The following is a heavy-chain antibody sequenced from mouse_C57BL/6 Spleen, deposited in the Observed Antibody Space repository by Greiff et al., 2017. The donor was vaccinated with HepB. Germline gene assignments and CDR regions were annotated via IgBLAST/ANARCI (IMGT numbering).Heavy chain of an antibody. CDR3: ARKGLRGYAMDY. CDR1: GFSLTSYG. CDR2: IWRGGST. V-gene: IGHV2-2*01. Sequence: VQLVESGPGLVQPSQSLSITCTVSGFSLTSYGVHWVRQSPGKGLEWLGVIWRGGSTDYNAAFISRLSISKDNSKSQVFFKMNSLQADDTAIYYCARKGLRGYAMDYWGQGTSVTVSS. D-gene: IGHD1-1*01. J-gene: IGHJ4*01.